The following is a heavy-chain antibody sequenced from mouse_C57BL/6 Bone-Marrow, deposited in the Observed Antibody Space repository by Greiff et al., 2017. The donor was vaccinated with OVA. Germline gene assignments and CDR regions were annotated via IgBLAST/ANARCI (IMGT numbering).Heavy chain of an antibody. V-gene: IGHV5-6*01. Sequence: DVHLVESGGDLVKPGGSLKLSCAASGFTFSSYGMSWVRQTPDKRLEWVATISSGGSYTYYPDSVKGRFTISRDNAKNTLYLQMSSLKSEDTAMDYCARHGDYGSFFDYWGQGTTLTVSS. D-gene: IGHD1-1*01. CDR2: ISSGGSYT. CDR1: GFTFSSYG. CDR3: ARHGDYGSFFDY. J-gene: IGHJ2*01.